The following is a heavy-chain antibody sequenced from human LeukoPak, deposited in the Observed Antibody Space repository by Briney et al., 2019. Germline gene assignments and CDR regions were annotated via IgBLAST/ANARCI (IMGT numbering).Heavy chain of an antibody. CDR2: FSGSVAGT. CDR3: AKGDGDFDY. Sequence: GGSLRLSCAASGFNLRSYAMSWVRQAPGKWLEWVSGFSGSVAGTYYADSVKGRFTISRDNSRNTLYLQMNSLRAEDTAVYYCAKGDGDFDYWGQGSLVTVSS. V-gene: IGHV3-23*01. CDR1: GFNLRSYA. J-gene: IGHJ4*02. D-gene: IGHD5-24*01.